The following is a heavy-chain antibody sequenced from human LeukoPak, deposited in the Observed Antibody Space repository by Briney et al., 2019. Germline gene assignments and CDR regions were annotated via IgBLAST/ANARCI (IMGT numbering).Heavy chain of an antibody. D-gene: IGHD3-22*01. J-gene: IGHJ4*02. CDR2: IKQDGSEK. CDR1: GSLFGNFW. V-gene: IGHV3-7*03. Sequence: PGGSLRLSCAASGSLFGNFWMAWVRQAPGKGLEWVANIKQDGSEKSYVDSVKGRFTIPADNAKNSLYLQMNSLRAEDTAVYYCARDHDLLPHDREGQDYWGQGTLVTVSS. CDR3: ARDHDLLPHDREGQDY.